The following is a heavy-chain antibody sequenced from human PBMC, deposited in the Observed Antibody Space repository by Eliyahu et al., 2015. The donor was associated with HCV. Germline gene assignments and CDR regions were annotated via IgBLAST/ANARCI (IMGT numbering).Heavy chain of an antibody. D-gene: IGHD2-8*01. Sequence: QVQLVQSGPELKKPGASVKVSCKASGYTFIDYYIHWVRQAPGHGLEWMGRVIPRTGGTNFAQKFQGRVTMTRDTSITTSYMELSGLTSDDTAIYYCARANGGYSDFWGQGTLVTVSS. CDR1: GYTFIDYY. CDR2: VIPRTGGT. CDR3: ARANGGYSDF. J-gene: IGHJ4*02. V-gene: IGHV1-2*06.